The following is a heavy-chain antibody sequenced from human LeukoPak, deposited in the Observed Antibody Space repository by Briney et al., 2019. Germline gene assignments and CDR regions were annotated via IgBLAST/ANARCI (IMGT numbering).Heavy chain of an antibody. V-gene: IGHV5-51*01. CDR1: GYSFTSYW. J-gene: IGHJ4*02. Sequence: GESLKISCKGSGYSFTSYWIGWVRQMPGKGLEWMGIIYPGDSDTRYSPSFQGQVTISADKSISTAYLQWSSLKASDTAMYYCARSRGAVAGSTFFDYWGQGTLVTVSS. D-gene: IGHD6-19*01. CDR3: ARSRGAVAGSTFFDY. CDR2: IYPGDSDT.